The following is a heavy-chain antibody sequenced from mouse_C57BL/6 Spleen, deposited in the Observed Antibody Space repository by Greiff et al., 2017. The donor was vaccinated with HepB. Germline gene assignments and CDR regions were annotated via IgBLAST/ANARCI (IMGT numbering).Heavy chain of an antibody. D-gene: IGHD1-1*01. Sequence: QVQLQQPGAELVMPGASVKLSCKASGYTFTSYWMHWVKQRPGQGLEWIGEIDPSDSYTNYNQKFKGKSTLTVDKSSSTAYMQLSSLTSEDSAVYYCARRGDYYGSNWVFDYWGQGTTLTVSS. CDR1: GYTFTSYW. V-gene: IGHV1-69*01. J-gene: IGHJ2*01. CDR2: IDPSDSYT. CDR3: ARRGDYYGSNWVFDY.